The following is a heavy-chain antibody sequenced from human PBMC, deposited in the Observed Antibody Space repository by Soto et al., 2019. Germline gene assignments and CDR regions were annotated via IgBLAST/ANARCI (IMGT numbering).Heavy chain of an antibody. D-gene: IGHD2-15*01. J-gene: IGHJ6*03. Sequence: GGSLRLSCAASGFTFSSYSMNWFRQAPGKGLEWVSSISSSSSYIYYADSVKGRFTISRDNAKNSLYLQMNSLRAEDTAVYYCARAHCSGGSCYLYYYYYMDVWGKGTTVTVS. CDR2: ISSSSSYI. CDR3: ARAHCSGGSCYLYYYYYMDV. V-gene: IGHV3-21*01. CDR1: GFTFSSYS.